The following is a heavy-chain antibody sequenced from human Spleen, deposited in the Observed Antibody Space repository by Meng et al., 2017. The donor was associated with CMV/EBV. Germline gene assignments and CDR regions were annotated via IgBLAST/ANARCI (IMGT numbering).Heavy chain of an antibody. CDR3: ANLHHSSSWYGDY. CDR2: IRYDGSNK. Sequence: QVQLVESGGGVVQPGGSLRLSCAASGFTFSSYGMHWVRQAPGKGLEWVAFIRYDGSNKYYADSVKGRFTISRDNSKNTLYLQMNSLRAEDTAVYYCANLHHSSSWYGDYWGQGTLVTVSS. J-gene: IGHJ4*02. CDR1: GFTFSSYG. V-gene: IGHV3-30*02. D-gene: IGHD6-13*01.